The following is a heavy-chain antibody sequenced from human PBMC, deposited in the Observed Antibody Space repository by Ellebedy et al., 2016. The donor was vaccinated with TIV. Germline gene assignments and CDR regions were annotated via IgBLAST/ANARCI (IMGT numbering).Heavy chain of an antibody. J-gene: IGHJ4*02. Sequence: GESLKISCAASGFTFSGSAMHWVRQASGKGLEWVGRIRSKANSYATAYAASVKGRFTISRDDSKNTAYLQMNSLKTEDTAVYYCARETLYSYDYWGQGTLVTVSS. D-gene: IGHD5-18*01. CDR1: GFTFSGSA. CDR3: ARETLYSYDY. CDR2: IRSKANSYAT. V-gene: IGHV3-73*01.